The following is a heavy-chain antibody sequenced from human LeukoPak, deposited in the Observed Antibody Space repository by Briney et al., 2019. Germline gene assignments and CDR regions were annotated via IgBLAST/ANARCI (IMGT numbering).Heavy chain of an antibody. CDR2: ISSSGSTI. D-gene: IGHD6-13*01. V-gene: IGHV3-48*03. CDR3: ARASIAAYYYYMDV. Sequence: PPGGSLRLSCAASGFTFSSYEMNWVRQAPGKGLEWVSYISSSGSTIYYADSVKGRFTISRDNAKNSLYLQMNSLRAEDTAVYYCARASIAAYYYYMDVWGKGTTVTISS. CDR1: GFTFSSYE. J-gene: IGHJ6*03.